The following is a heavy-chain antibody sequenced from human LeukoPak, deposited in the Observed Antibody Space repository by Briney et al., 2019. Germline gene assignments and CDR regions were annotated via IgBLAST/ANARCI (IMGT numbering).Heavy chain of an antibody. Sequence: SETLSLTCTVSGGSISSYYWSWIRQPPGKGLEWIGYIYYSGSTNYNPSLKSRVTISVDTSKNQFSLKLSSVTAADTAVYYCARGGEVRGFWFDPWGQGTLVTVSS. J-gene: IGHJ5*02. D-gene: IGHD3-16*01. CDR2: IYYSGST. V-gene: IGHV4-59*01. CDR3: ARGGEVRGFWFDP. CDR1: GGSISSYY.